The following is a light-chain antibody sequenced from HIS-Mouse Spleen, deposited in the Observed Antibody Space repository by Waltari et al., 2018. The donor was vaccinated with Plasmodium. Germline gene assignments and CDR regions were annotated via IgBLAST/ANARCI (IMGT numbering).Light chain of an antibody. V-gene: IGKV3-20*01. CDR1: PSVSSSY. J-gene: IGKJ1*01. CDR2: GAS. Sequence: EIVLTQSPGTLSLSPGERATLSCRASPSVSSSYLAWYQQKPGQAPSLLIYGASSRATGIPDRFSGSGSGTDFTLTISRLEPEDFAVYYCQQYGSSSWTFGQGTKVEIK. CDR3: QQYGSSSWT.